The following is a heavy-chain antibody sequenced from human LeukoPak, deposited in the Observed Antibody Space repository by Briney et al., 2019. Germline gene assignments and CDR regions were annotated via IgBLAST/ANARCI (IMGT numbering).Heavy chain of an antibody. CDR2: IIPNSGGT. CDR1: GYTFTGYY. Sequence: ASVKVSCKASGYTFTGYYMHWVRQAPGQGLEWMGRIIPNSGGTNYAQKFQGRVTMTRDTSISTAYMELSRLRSDDTAVYYCARVATYYYDSSGYRNNWFDPWGQGTLVTVSS. J-gene: IGHJ5*02. CDR3: ARVATYYYDSSGYRNNWFDP. V-gene: IGHV1-2*06. D-gene: IGHD3-22*01.